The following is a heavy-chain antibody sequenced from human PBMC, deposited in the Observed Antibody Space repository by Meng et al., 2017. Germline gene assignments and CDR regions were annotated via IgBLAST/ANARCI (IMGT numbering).Heavy chain of an antibody. CDR2: INHSGST. CDR1: GGSFSGYY. V-gene: IGHV4-34*01. CDR3: ARRGIAARPFYY. Sequence: QGQLQQWGAGLLKPSETLSLTCAVYGGSFSGYYWSWIRQPPGKGLEWIGEINHSGSTNYNLSLKSRVTISVDTSKNQFSLKLSSVTAADTAVYYCARRGIAARPFYYWGQGTLVTVSS. D-gene: IGHD6-6*01. J-gene: IGHJ4*02.